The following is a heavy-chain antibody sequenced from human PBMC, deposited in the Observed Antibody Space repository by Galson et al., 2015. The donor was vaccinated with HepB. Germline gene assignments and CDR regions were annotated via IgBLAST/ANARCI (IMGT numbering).Heavy chain of an antibody. Sequence: SVKVSCKASGYTFSSYGITWVRQAPGQGFEWMGWISTYDGNTNYAQKVQGRVTMTTDTSTTTASMELTTLTSDDTAVYFCARYAYNSDRYWGRIDHWGQGTLVTVSS. J-gene: IGHJ4*02. V-gene: IGHV1-18*01. CDR1: GYTFSSYG. CDR2: ISTYDGNT. CDR3: ARYAYNSDRYWGRIDH. D-gene: IGHD2-8*02.